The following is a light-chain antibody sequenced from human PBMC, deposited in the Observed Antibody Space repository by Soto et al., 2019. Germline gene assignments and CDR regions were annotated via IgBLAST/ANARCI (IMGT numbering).Light chain of an antibody. CDR2: GAS. J-gene: IGKJ1*01. Sequence: EIVLTQSPGTLSVSPGGRATLSCRASQSVSNNYLAWYQQKPGQAPRLLISGASSRATDVPHRFSGRGSGTDFTLTISRLEPEDFAIYYCQQYSDSPQTFGQGTKVDIK. CDR3: QQYSDSPQT. V-gene: IGKV3-20*01. CDR1: QSVSNNY.